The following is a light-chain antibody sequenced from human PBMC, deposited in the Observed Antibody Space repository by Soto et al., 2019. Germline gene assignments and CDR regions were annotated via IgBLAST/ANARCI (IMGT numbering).Light chain of an antibody. V-gene: IGKV1-27*01. CDR2: ATS. CDR3: QKYNSAPPWT. CDR1: QGISNY. J-gene: IGKJ1*01. Sequence: DIQMTQSPSSLSASVGDRVTITCRASQGISNYLAWYQQKPGKVPKLLIYATSTLQSGVPSRFSGSVSGTDFNLTISSLPPEDVATYYCQKYNSAPPWTFGQGTKVEIK.